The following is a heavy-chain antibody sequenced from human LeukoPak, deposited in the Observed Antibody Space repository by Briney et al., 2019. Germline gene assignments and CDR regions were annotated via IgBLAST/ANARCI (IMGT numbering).Heavy chain of an antibody. D-gene: IGHD3-10*01. CDR2: ITGSGGST. Sequence: GGSLRLSCAASGFTFSSYAMSWVRQAPGKGLEWVSGITGSGGSTYYADPVKGRFTISRDNSRNTLSLQMNSLRAEDTAVYYCAKSRSSGSYCIDYWGQGTLVTVSS. CDR3: AKSRSSGSYCIDY. J-gene: IGHJ4*02. CDR1: GFTFSSYA. V-gene: IGHV3-23*01.